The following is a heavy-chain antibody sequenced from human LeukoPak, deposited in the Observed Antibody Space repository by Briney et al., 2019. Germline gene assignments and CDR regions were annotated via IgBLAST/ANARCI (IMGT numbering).Heavy chain of an antibody. D-gene: IGHD6-19*01. Sequence: ASVKVSCKASGYTFTSYGLTWVRQAPGQGLEWMGWITTYSGNTNYAQKLQGRVTMTTDTSTSTAYMELRSLRSDDTAVYYCARERGWHNAFDTWGQGTMVTVSS. J-gene: IGHJ3*02. CDR1: GYTFTSYG. CDR3: ARERGWHNAFDT. V-gene: IGHV1-18*01. CDR2: ITTYSGNT.